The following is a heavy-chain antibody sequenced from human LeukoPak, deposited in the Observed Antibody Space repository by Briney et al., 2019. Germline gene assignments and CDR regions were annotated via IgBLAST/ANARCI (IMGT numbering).Heavy chain of an antibody. Sequence: GGSLRLSCAASGFTFSSYTMSWVRQAPGKGLEWVSAISGSGGSTYYADSVKGRFTISRDNSKNTLYLQMNSLRAEDTAVYYCAKAVNFDWLPNDYWGQGTLVTVSS. CDR1: GFTFSSYT. D-gene: IGHD3-9*01. CDR3: AKAVNFDWLPNDY. J-gene: IGHJ4*02. CDR2: ISGSGGST. V-gene: IGHV3-23*01.